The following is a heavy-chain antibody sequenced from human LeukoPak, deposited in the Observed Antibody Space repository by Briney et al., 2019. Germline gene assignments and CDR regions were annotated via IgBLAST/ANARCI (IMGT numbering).Heavy chain of an antibody. CDR3: ARGPYSYDSSGAFDI. V-gene: IGHV4-34*01. J-gene: IGHJ3*02. CDR1: GGSFSGYY. CDR2: INHSGST. D-gene: IGHD3-22*01. Sequence: SETLSLTCAVYGGSFSGYYWSWIRQPPGKGLEWIGEINHSGSTNYNPSLKSRVTISVDTSKNQFSLKLSSVTAANTAVYFCARGPYSYDSSGAFDIWGQGTMVAVSS.